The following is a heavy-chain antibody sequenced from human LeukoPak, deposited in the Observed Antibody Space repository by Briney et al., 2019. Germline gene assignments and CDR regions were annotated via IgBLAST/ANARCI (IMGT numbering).Heavy chain of an antibody. CDR1: RFTFTNAW. J-gene: IGHJ4*02. CDR3: TTAKIGH. V-gene: IGHV3-15*01. D-gene: IGHD5-24*01. CDR2: IKSETDGGTI. Sequence: GRSLSLSSVASRFTFTNAWMSWGRQAPGKGLEWFGRIKSETDGGTIYYAAPVKGRFTISREDSKNTLYLQMNSLETEDTALYYGTTAKIGHWGRGTLVTVSS.